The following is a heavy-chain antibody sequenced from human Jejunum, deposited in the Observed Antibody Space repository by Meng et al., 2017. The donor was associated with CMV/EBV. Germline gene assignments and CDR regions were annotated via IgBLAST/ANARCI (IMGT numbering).Heavy chain of an antibody. V-gene: IGHV3-53*01. CDR1: SVSDNY. CDR2: LYTFGTT. Sequence: SVSDNYMSWVRQAPGKGLEWVAGLYTFGTTSYADSVKGRFTFSRDSSKNTLYLQMDSLRAEDTAVYYCAREKFCTPACSSVFDHWGQGTLVTVSS. J-gene: IGHJ4*02. D-gene: IGHD2-8*01. CDR3: AREKFCTPACSSVFDH.